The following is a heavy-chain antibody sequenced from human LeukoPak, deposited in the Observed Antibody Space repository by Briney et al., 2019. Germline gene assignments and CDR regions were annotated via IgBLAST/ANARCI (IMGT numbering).Heavy chain of an antibody. D-gene: IGHD2-21*01. CDR3: AKGTVVYCDY. J-gene: IGHJ4*02. Sequence: GGSLRLSCAASGFTFSSYGMHWVRQAPGKGLEWVAVISYDGSNKYYADSVKGRFTISRDNSKNTLYLQTNSLRAEDTAVYYCAKGTVVYCDYWGQGTLVTVSS. V-gene: IGHV3-30*18. CDR1: GFTFSSYG. CDR2: ISYDGSNK.